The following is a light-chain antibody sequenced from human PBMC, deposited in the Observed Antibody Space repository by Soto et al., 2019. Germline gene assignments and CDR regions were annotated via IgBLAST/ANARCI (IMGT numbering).Light chain of an antibody. CDR2: GAS. CDR3: QQYNSYSPWT. J-gene: IGKJ1*01. CDR1: QSIRSW. Sequence: DIQMTPSPSTLSASVGDRVTSTCRACQSIRSWLAWYQQKPGKAPKLLIYGASSLESGVPSRFSGSGSGTEFTLTISSLQPDDFATYYCQQYNSYSPWTFGEGTKVEIK. V-gene: IGKV1-5*01.